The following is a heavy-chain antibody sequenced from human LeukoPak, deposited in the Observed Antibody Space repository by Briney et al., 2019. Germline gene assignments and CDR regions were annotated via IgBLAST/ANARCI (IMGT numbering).Heavy chain of an antibody. Sequence: GGSLRLSCAASGFTFSSYVMHWVRQAPGKGLEWVAIISYDGSNEYYADSVKGRFTISRDNSKNTLYLQMNSLRAADTAVYYCAREGSIRFLQWLAYDYWGQGTLVTVSS. CDR2: ISYDGSNE. J-gene: IGHJ4*02. CDR1: GFTFSSYV. CDR3: AREGSIRFLQWLAYDY. V-gene: IGHV3-30*04. D-gene: IGHD3-3*01.